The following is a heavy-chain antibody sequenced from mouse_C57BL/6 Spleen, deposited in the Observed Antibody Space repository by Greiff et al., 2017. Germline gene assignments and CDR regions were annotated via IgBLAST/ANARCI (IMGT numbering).Heavy chain of an antibody. CDR1: GFTFTDYY. J-gene: IGHJ1*03. V-gene: IGHV7-3*01. CDR2: ISHKANGSTS. Sequence: EVQVVESGGGLVQPGGSLSLSCAASGFTFTDYYLRWVRQPPGKALEWLGFISHKANGSTSEYSVPVKGRFTISREESQSIPYLQMNALRAEDSATFYSARSDYDYGVGWYIDVWGTGTTVTVSS. D-gene: IGHD2-4*01. CDR3: ARSDYDYGVGWYIDV.